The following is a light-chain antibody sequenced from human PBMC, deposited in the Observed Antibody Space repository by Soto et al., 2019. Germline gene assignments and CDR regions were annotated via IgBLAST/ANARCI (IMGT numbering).Light chain of an antibody. J-gene: IGKJ1*01. CDR1: QSVSSSY. CDR3: QQYGRSPPT. Sequence: EMVLTQSPGTLSLSPGERATLSCSASQSVSSSYLAWYQQKPGQAPRLLIYGASSRATGITDRFSGSGSGTDFTITISRLEPEDFAVYYCQQYGRSPPTFGQGTKVEIK. CDR2: GAS. V-gene: IGKV3-20*01.